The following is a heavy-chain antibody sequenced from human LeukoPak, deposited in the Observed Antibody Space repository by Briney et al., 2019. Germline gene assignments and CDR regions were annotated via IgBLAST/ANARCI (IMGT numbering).Heavy chain of an antibody. CDR2: VSSSGSTI. CDR1: GFTLSSYE. V-gene: IGHV3-48*03. J-gene: IGHJ4*02. D-gene: IGHD6-13*01. CDR3: AREGYSSSSGGFDY. Sequence: GGSLRLSCAASGFTLSSYEMNWVRQAPGKGLEWVSDVSSSGSTIYYADSVKGRFTISRDNAKNSLYLQMNSLRAEDTAVYYCAREGYSSSSGGFDYWGQGTLVTVSS.